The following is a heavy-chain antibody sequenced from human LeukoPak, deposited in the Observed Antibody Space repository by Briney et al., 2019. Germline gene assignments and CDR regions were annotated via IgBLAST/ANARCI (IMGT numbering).Heavy chain of an antibody. V-gene: IGHV3-23*01. D-gene: IGHD2-8*01. J-gene: IGHJ4*02. CDR1: GFTFSSYA. CDR2: ISGIGGST. CDR3: ASEVYATPVDY. Sequence: PGGSLRLSCAVSGFTFSSYAMSWVRQAPGKGLEWVLAISGIGGSTYYADSVKGRFTISRDNSKNTLYLQMNSLRAEDTAVYYCASEVYATPVDYWGQGTLVTVSS.